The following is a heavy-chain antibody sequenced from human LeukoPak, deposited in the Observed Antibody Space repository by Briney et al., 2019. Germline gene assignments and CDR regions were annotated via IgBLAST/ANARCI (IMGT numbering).Heavy chain of an antibody. Sequence: SETLSLSCTVSGGSISSYYLSWIRQPPGKGLEWIGYIYYSGSTNYNPSLKSRVTISVDTSKNQFSLKLSSVTAADTAVYYCARDHGDTSGYLFDYWGQGTLVTVSS. CDR3: ARDHGDTSGYLFDY. D-gene: IGHD3-22*01. CDR2: IYYSGST. V-gene: IGHV4-59*01. CDR1: GGSISSYY. J-gene: IGHJ4*02.